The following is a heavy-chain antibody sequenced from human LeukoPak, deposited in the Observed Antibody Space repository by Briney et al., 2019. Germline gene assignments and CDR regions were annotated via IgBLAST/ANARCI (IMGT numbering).Heavy chain of an antibody. D-gene: IGHD3-10*01. CDR2: ISSSSSYI. J-gene: IGHJ6*03. CDR3: AKDFMHYGSGRPYYMDV. CDR1: GFTFSSYS. V-gene: IGHV3-21*04. Sequence: GGSLRLSCAASGFTFSSYSMNWVRQAPGKGLEWVSSISSSSSYIYYADSVKGRFTISRDNAKNSLCLQMNSLRIEDTAMYYCAKDFMHYGSGRPYYMDVWGEGTTVIISS.